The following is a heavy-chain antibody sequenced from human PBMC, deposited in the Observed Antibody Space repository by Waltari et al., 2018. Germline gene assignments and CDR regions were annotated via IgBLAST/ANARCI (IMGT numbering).Heavy chain of an antibody. CDR1: GGSISSSSYY. D-gene: IGHD5-12*01. V-gene: IGHV4-39*07. J-gene: IGHJ4*02. CDR3: ARTGMGATIYHY. Sequence: QLQLQESGPGLVKPSETLSLTCTVSGGSISSSSYYWGWIRQPPGKGLEWIGSIYYSGSTYYNPSLKSRVTISVDTSKNQFSLKLSSVTAADTAVYYCARTGMGATIYHYWGQGTLVTVSS. CDR2: IYYSGST.